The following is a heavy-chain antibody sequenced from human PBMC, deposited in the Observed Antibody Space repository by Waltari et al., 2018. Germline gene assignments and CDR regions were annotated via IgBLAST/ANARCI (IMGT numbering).Heavy chain of an antibody. CDR3: ASPGYSSGWLGTDAFDI. CDR2: INPNSGGT. V-gene: IGHV1-2*05. D-gene: IGHD6-19*01. CDR1: GYTFTGYY. J-gene: IGHJ3*02. Sequence: QVQLVPSGAEVKKPGSSVKVSCKASGYTFTGYYMPCVRRSAGQGLEWMGRINPNSGGTNYAQKFQGRVTMTRDTSISTAYMELSRLRSDDTDVYYCASPGYSSGWLGTDAFDIWGQGTMVTVSS.